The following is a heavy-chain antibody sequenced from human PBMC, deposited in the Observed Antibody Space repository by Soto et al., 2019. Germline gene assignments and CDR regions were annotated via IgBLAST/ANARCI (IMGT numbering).Heavy chain of an antibody. J-gene: IGHJ6*02. CDR2: TYYRSKWYN. V-gene: IGHV6-1*01. CDR1: GDSVSSNSAA. D-gene: IGHD2-2*01. Sequence: PSQTLSLTCAIPGDSVSSNSAAWNWIRQSPSRGLEWLGRTYYRSKWYNDYAVSVKSRITINPDTSKNQFSLQLNSVTPEDTAVYYCARGCSSTSCYLSYGMDVWGQGTTVTVSS. CDR3: ARGCSSTSCYLSYGMDV.